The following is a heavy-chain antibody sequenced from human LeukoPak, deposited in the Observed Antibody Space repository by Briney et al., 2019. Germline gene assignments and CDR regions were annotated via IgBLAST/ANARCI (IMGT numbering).Heavy chain of an antibody. CDR1: GFTFSSYG. D-gene: IGHD3-10*01. CDR3: ARDPSMVRVERGYYFDY. V-gene: IGHV3-33*01. Sequence: GGSLRLSCAASGFTFSSYGTHWVRQAPGKGLEWVAVIWYDVSKKYYADSVKGRFTISRDNSKNTLYLQMNSLRAEDTAVYYCARDPSMVRVERGYYFDYWGQGTLVSVSS. J-gene: IGHJ4*02. CDR2: IWYDVSKK.